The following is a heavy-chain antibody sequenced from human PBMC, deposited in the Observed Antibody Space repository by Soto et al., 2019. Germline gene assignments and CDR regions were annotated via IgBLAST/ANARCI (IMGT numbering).Heavy chain of an antibody. J-gene: IGHJ4*02. Sequence: GGSLRLSRAASGFTFSSYAMSWVRQAPGKGLEWVSAISGSGGSTYYADSVKGRFTISRDNSKNTLYLQMNSLRAEDTAVYYCAKAIKMYYYDSSGHDYWGQGTLVTVSS. CDR3: AKAIKMYYYDSSGHDY. CDR1: GFTFSSYA. CDR2: ISGSGGST. D-gene: IGHD3-22*01. V-gene: IGHV3-23*01.